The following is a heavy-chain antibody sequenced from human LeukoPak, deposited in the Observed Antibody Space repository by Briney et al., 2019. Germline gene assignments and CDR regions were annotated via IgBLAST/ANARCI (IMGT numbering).Heavy chain of an antibody. CDR1: GFTFSNYS. CDR2: ISGSNSYI. V-gene: IGHV3-21*01. J-gene: IGHJ4*02. D-gene: IGHD6-25*01. CDR3: AKELRAGNSGHFDY. Sequence: GGSLRLSCAASGFTFSNYSMNWVRQAPGKGLEWVSSISGSNSYIYYADSVKGRFTISRDNAKNSQYLQMNSLRAEDTAVYYCAKELRAGNSGHFDYWGQGTLVTVSS.